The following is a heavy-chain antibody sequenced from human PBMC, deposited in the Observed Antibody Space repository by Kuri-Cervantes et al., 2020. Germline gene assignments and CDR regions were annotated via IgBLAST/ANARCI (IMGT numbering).Heavy chain of an antibody. J-gene: IGHJ6*03. Sequence: ASVKVSCKASGYIFTNYGISWVRLAPGQGLEWVGWISVKTGKTKFVQKFQDRVTLTTDTSTSTAYMELRSLRSDDTAVYYCASTPRYDFWRGYYYYMDVWGKGTTVTVSS. CDR2: ISVKTGKT. V-gene: IGHV1-18*01. D-gene: IGHD3-3*01. CDR1: GYIFTNYG. CDR3: ASTPRYDFWRGYYYYMDV.